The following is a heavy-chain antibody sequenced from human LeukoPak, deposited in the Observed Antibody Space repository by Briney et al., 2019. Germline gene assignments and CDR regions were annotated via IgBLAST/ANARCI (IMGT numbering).Heavy chain of an antibody. CDR1: GFTFDDYG. Sequence: GGSLRLSCAASGFTFDDYGMSWVRQAPGKGLEWVSAISGSGGSTYYADSVKGRFTISRDNSKNTLYLQMNSLRAEDTAVYYCAKDSGLYQLLSYYFDYWGQGTLVTVSS. V-gene: IGHV3-23*01. J-gene: IGHJ4*02. D-gene: IGHD2-2*01. CDR3: AKDSGLYQLLSYYFDY. CDR2: ISGSGGST.